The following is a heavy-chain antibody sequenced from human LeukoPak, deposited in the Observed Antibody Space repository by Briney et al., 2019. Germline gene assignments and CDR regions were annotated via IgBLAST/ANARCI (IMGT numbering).Heavy chain of an antibody. V-gene: IGHV3-30*02. Sequence: GGTLRLSCAASGFTFSSYGMHWVRQAPGKGLEWVAFIRYDGSNKYYADSVKGRFTISRDNSKNTLYLQMNSLRAEDTAVYYCAPTLYGSSSLYMDVWGKGTTVTVSS. CDR3: APTLYGSSSLYMDV. CDR1: GFTFSSYG. CDR2: IRYDGSNK. J-gene: IGHJ6*03. D-gene: IGHD6-13*01.